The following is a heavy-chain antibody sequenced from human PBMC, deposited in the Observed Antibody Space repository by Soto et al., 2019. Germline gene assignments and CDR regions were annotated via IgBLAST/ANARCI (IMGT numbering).Heavy chain of an antibody. Sequence: ASVKVSCKASGGTFSSYAISWVRQAPGQGLEWMGGIIPIFGTANYAQKFQGRVTITADESTSTAYMELSSLRSEDTAVYYCARVRGVGATYNYYYYGMDVWGQGTTVTVS. D-gene: IGHD1-26*01. CDR2: IIPIFGTA. CDR1: GGTFSSYA. CDR3: ARVRGVGATYNYYYYGMDV. V-gene: IGHV1-69*13. J-gene: IGHJ6*02.